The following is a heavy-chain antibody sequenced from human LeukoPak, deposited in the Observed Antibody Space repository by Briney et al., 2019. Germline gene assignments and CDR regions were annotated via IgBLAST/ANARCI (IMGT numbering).Heavy chain of an antibody. CDR3: AGGTYYYFDY. CDR1: GGSISSYY. V-gene: IGHV4-59*01. D-gene: IGHD1-26*01. Sequence: SETLSLNCTVSGGSISSYYWSWIRQPPGKGVEWIGYVYYSGSAHYNPSLKSRVTISVDTSKNQFSLKVSSVTAADTAIYYCAGGTYYYFDYWGQGTLVTVSS. CDR2: VYYSGSA. J-gene: IGHJ4*02.